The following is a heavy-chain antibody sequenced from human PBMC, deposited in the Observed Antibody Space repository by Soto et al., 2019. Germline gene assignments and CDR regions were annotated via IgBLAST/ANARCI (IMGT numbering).Heavy chain of an antibody. J-gene: IGHJ5*02. V-gene: IGHV3-33*01. CDR3: ASSIS. Sequence: SGGSLRLSCEASGFIFSSYGMHWVRQAPGKGLEWVAVIWYDGSNKNYADSVKGRFTITRDNSKNTLYLQMNSLRVEDTAVYYCASSISWGQGTLVTVS. CDR1: GFIFSSYG. CDR2: IWYDGSNK.